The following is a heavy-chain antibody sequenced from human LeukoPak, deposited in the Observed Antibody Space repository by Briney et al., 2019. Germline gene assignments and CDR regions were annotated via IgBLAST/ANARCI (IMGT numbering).Heavy chain of an antibody. V-gene: IGHV3-23*01. CDR2: ISGSGGST. Sequence: GGSLRLSCAASGFTFSSYGMSWVRQAPGKGLEWVSAISGSGGSTYYADSVKGRFTISRDNSKNTLYLQMNSLRAEDTAVYYCAKSLKQMYYYDSSGSGGVDAFDIWGQGTMVTVSS. CDR3: AKSLKQMYYYDSSGSGGVDAFDI. CDR1: GFTFSSYG. D-gene: IGHD3-22*01. J-gene: IGHJ3*02.